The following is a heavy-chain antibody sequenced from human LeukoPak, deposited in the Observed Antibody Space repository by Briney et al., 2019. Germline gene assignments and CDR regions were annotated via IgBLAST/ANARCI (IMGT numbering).Heavy chain of an antibody. D-gene: IGHD3-10*01. CDR2: SYYSGST. Sequence: SETLSLTCTVSGGSISSGGYYWSWIRQHPVKGLEWIGYSYYSGSTYYNPSLKSRVTISVDTSKNQLSLQLSSVTAADTAAYYCTRAGLHYGSGTDYAFYGLDVWGQGTTVTVSS. J-gene: IGHJ6*02. CDR3: TRAGLHYGSGTDYAFYGLDV. V-gene: IGHV4-31*03. CDR1: GGSISSGGYY.